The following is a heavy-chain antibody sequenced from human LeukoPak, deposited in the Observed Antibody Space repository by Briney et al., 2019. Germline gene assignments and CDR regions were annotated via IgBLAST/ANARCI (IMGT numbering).Heavy chain of an antibody. J-gene: IGHJ4*02. V-gene: IGHV1-3*01. CDR3: AKNSGGVYYFDY. CDR1: GYTFTSYA. Sequence: GASVKVSCKASGYTFTSYAMHWVRQAPGQRLEWMGWINAGNGNTKYSQKFQGRVTITRDTSASTAYMELSSLRSEDTAVYYCAKNSGGVYYFDYWGQGTLVTVSS. D-gene: IGHD6-25*01. CDR2: INAGNGNT.